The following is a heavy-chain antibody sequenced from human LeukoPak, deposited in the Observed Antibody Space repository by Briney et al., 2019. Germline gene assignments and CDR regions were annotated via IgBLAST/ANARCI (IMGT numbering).Heavy chain of an antibody. CDR2: ISYDGSNK. CDR1: GFTFSSYG. V-gene: IGHV3-30*18. J-gene: IGHJ6*02. D-gene: IGHD2-2*01. CDR3: AKDLSSLGYCSSTSCYGYYYYGMDV. Sequence: GGSLRLSCAASGFTFSSYGMHWVRQAPGKGLEWVAVISYDGSNKYYADSVKGRFTISRDNSKNTLYLQMNSLRAEDTAVYYCAKDLSSLGYCSSTSCYGYYYYGMDVWGQGTTVTVSS.